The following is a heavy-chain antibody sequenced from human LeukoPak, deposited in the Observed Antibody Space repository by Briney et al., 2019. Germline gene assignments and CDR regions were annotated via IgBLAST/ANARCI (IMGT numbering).Heavy chain of an antibody. CDR2: IYYSGST. CDR1: GGSISSYY. J-gene: IGHJ3*02. D-gene: IGHD3-22*01. Sequence: SETLSLTCTVSGGSISSYYWSWIRQPPGKGLEWIGYIYYSGSTNYNPSLKSRVTISVDTSKNQFSLKLSSVTAADTAVYYCAGGKDTMSDAFDIWGQGTMVTVSS. CDR3: AGGKDTMSDAFDI. V-gene: IGHV4-59*08.